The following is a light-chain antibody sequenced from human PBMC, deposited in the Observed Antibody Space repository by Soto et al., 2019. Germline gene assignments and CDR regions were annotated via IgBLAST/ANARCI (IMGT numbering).Light chain of an antibody. CDR1: QSIGGN. CDR2: GAS. J-gene: IGKJ2*01. V-gene: IGKV3-15*01. Sequence: EMVMTQSPATQSVSPGERASLSCRASQSIGGNLAWYQQKPGQAPRVLIYGASTRATGVPARFSGSGSRTDFTLTISSLQSEDFAIYYCQQYNNWPYTFGQGTKLEI. CDR3: QQYNNWPYT.